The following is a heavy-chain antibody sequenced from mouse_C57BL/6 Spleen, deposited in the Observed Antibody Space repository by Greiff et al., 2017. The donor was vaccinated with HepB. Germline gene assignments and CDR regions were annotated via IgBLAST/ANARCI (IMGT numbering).Heavy chain of an antibody. CDR2: ISSGGDYI. Sequence: EVMLVESGEGLVKPGGSLKLSCAASGFTFSSYAMSWVRQTPEKRLEWVAYISSGGDYIYYADTVKGRYTITRDNARNTLYLQMSSLKSEDTAMYYCTRSGDWYFDVWGTGTTVTVSS. CDR3: TRSGDWYFDV. CDR1: GFTFSSYA. J-gene: IGHJ1*03. V-gene: IGHV5-9-1*02.